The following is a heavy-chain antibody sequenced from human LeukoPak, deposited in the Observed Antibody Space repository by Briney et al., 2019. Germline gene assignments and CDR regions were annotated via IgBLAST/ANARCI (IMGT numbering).Heavy chain of an antibody. CDR1: GFTFSSYG. CDR2: IWYDGSNK. CDR3: AKGPASDGFDY. Sequence: GGSLRLSCAASGFTFSSYGMHWVRQAPGKGLEWVAVIWYDGSNKYYADSVKGRFTISRDNSKNTLYLQMNSLRAEDTAVYYCAKGPASDGFDYWGQGTLVTVSS. D-gene: IGHD5-24*01. J-gene: IGHJ4*02. V-gene: IGHV3-33*06.